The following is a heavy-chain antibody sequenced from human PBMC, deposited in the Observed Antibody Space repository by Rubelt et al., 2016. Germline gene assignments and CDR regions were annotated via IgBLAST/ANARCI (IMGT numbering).Heavy chain of an antibody. V-gene: IGHV1-2*04. CDR1: GYTFTDYC. D-gene: IGHD5-18*01. J-gene: IGHJ6*02. CDR3: ARDLGTGMLTRYHGMDV. CDR2: ISPNSGGT. Sequence: QVQLVQSGAEVKKPGASVKVSCKTSGYTFTDYCMHWVRQAPGQGLEWMGWISPNSGGTNYAQKFQGWVTMTRDTSISTAYMELSRLRSDETAVYYCARDLGTGMLTRYHGMDVWGQGTTVTVSS.